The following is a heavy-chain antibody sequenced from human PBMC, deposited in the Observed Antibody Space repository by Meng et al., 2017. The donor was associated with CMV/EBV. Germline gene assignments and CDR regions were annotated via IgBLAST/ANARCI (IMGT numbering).Heavy chain of an antibody. CDR2: ISSSSSYI. V-gene: IGHV3-21*01. J-gene: IGHJ6*02. CDR3: AREIGVARYDWYGMDV. D-gene: IGHD3-3*01. CDR1: GFTFSSYS. Sequence: GESLKISCAASGFTFSSYSMNWVRQAPGKGLEWVSSISSSSSYIYYADSVKGRFTISRDNAKNSPYLQMNSLRAEDTAVYYCAREIGVARYDWYGMDVWGQGTTVTVSS.